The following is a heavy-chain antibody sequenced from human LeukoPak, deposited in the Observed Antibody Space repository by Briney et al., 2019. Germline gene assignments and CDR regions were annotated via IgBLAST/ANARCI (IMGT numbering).Heavy chain of an antibody. Sequence: ASVKVSCKASGGTFSSYPISRVRQAPGPGLEWMGRIIPILGIANHAQQFQGRVTINADKSTSTAYIEQSSLRSEDTAVYYCANAPGIAVAGLGDWGQGTLVTVSS. CDR1: GGTFSSYP. D-gene: IGHD6-19*01. CDR2: IIPILGIA. J-gene: IGHJ4*02. CDR3: ANAPGIAVAGLGD. V-gene: IGHV1-69*02.